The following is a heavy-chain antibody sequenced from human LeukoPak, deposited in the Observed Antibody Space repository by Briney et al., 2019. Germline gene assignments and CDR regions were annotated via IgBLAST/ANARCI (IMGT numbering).Heavy chain of an antibody. CDR2: INPNSGGT. CDR1: GYTFTGYY. D-gene: IGHD3-22*01. Sequence: ASVKVSCKASGYTFTGYYMHWVRQAPGQGLEWMGWINPNSGGTNYARKFQGRVTMTRDTSISTAYMELSRLRSDDTAVYYCAGEYYYDSSGYIYWGQGTLVTVSS. V-gene: IGHV1-2*02. J-gene: IGHJ4*02. CDR3: AGEYYYDSSGYIY.